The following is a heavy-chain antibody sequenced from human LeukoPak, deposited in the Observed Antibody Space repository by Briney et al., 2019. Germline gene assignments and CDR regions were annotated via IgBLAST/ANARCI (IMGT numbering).Heavy chain of an antibody. CDR2: IRSKPSSYTT. CDR1: GFDFGGFY. V-gene: IGHV3-73*01. Sequence: GGSLRLSCAASGFDFGGFYMHWVRQASGRGLEWVGLIRSKPSSYTTVYAASVKGRFTISRDDSKNTAYLQMNSLKAEDTAVYYCTRQHCSGGSCSYVDYWGQGTLVTVSS. D-gene: IGHD2-15*01. J-gene: IGHJ4*02. CDR3: TRQHCSGGSCSYVDY.